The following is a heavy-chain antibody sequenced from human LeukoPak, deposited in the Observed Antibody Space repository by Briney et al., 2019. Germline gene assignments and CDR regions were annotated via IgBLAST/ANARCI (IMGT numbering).Heavy chain of an antibody. CDR3: AKDAYGGATFFYYMDV. J-gene: IGHJ6*03. D-gene: IGHD2/OR15-2a*01. CDR2: ISWNSGNI. V-gene: IGHV3-9*01. Sequence: GRSLRLSCAGSGFTFDDYAMHWVRHTPGKGLEWVSGISWNSGNIAYADFVGGRFTISRDNAKNSLSLQMNSLSDEDTAVYYCAKDAYGGATFFYYMDVWGKGTTVTVSS. CDR1: GFTFDDYA.